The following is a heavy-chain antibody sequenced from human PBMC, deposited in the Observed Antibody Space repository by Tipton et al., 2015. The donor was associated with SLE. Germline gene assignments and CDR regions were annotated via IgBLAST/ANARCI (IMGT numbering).Heavy chain of an antibody. D-gene: IGHD2-21*02. CDR3: ARQLGWGDPFAFDY. V-gene: IGHV4-61*02. Sequence: TLSLTCTVSGDSISRVSAFWGWSRQPAGKGLEWIGRISTSGSTDYSPSLKSRVTISVDTSKNQFSLKLSSVTAADTAVYYCARQLGWGDPFAFDYWDQGTLVTVSS. CDR2: ISTSGST. J-gene: IGHJ4*02. CDR1: GDSISRVSAF.